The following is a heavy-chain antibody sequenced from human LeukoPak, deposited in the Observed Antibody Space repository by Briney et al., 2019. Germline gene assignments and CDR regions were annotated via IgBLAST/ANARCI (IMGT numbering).Heavy chain of an antibody. J-gene: IGHJ3*02. Sequence: SVKVSCKASGGTFSSYAISWVRQAPGQGLEWMGGIIPIFGTANYAQKFQGRVTITTDESTSTAYMELSSLRSEDTAAYYCAREDVIAAAGTGAFDIWGQGTMVTVSS. CDR3: AREDVIAAAGTGAFDI. CDR1: GGTFSSYA. CDR2: IIPIFGTA. D-gene: IGHD6-13*01. V-gene: IGHV1-69*05.